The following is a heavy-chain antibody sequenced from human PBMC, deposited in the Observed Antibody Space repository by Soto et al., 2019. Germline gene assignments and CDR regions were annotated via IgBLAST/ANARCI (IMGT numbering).Heavy chain of an antibody. CDR1: GFTFSDHY. CDR2: TRNKANSYTT. D-gene: IGHD4-17*01. J-gene: IGHJ4*02. V-gene: IGHV3-72*01. Sequence: EVQLVESGGGLVQPGGSLRLSCAASGFTFSDHYMDWVRQAPGKGLEWVGRTRNKANSYTTEYATSVQGRFTISRDDSKNPLYLQMNRLKTEDTAVYYWTSPWGDYRYLDLWGQGTLVTVSS. CDR3: TSPWGDYRYLDL.